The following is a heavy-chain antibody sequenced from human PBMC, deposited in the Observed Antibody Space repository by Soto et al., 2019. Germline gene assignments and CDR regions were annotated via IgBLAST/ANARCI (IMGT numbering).Heavy chain of an antibody. D-gene: IGHD6-6*01. CDR3: ARHGLRCFYSSSSGTFDY. CDR2: INGGNGNT. J-gene: IGHJ4*01. CDR1: GDTFTSYA. V-gene: IGHV1-3*01. Sequence: GASVKVSCKASGDTFTSYAMHWVRQAPGQRLEWMGWINGGNGNTKYSQKFQGRVTITRDTSASTAYMELSSLRSEDTAGYYCARHGLRCFYSSSSGTFDYWGHGTLVTLAS.